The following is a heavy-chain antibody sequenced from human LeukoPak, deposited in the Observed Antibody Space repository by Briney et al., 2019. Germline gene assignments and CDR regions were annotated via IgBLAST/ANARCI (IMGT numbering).Heavy chain of an antibody. CDR1: GGSISTYY. J-gene: IGHJ5*02. V-gene: IGHV4-59*01. Sequence: SETLSLTCTVSGGSISTYYWSWIRQPPGKGLEWIGFIYYSGSTNYNPSLNSRVTISIDTSKNQFSLKLNSVTAADTAVYYCARDSGTTGEVKFDPWGQGTLVTVSS. CDR2: IYYSGST. CDR3: ARDSGTTGEVKFDP. D-gene: IGHD3-10*01.